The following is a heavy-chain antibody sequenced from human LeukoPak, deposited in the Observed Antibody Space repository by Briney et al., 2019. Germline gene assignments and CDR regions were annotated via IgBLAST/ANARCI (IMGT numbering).Heavy chain of an antibody. CDR3: AGGPTRSSDMKVY. V-gene: IGHV4-30-2*01. CDR2: FYHTGDT. J-gene: IGHJ4*02. D-gene: IGHD5-12*01. Sequence: PSETLSLTCAVSGDSVNRGDYSWSWIRQAPGKGLEWIGYFYHTGDTFYTPSLKSRVTISMDRSKNQFSLRLASVTAADTAVYFCAGGPTRSSDMKVYWGQGIRVTVSS. CDR1: GDSVNRGDYS.